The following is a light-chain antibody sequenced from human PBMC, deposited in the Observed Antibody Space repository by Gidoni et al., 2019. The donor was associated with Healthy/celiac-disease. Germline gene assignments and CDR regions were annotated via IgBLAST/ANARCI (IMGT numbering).Light chain of an antibody. V-gene: IGKV3-20*01. J-gene: IGKJ4*01. Sequence: EIVLTQSPGTLSLSPGERATLSCRASQSVSSSYLVWYQQKPGQAPRLLIYGASSRATGIPDRFSGSGSGTDFTLTISRLEPEDFAVYYCQQYGSSPNFGGGTKVEIK. CDR2: GAS. CDR3: QQYGSSPN. CDR1: QSVSSSY.